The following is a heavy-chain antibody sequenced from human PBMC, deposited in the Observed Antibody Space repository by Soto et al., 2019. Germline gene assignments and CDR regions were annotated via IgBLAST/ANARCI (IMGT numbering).Heavy chain of an antibody. CDR1: GFTFNNYA. D-gene: IGHD2-21*01. Sequence: EVQLLESGGGLVQPGGSLRLSCAASGFTFNNYALSWVRQAPGKGLEWVSGISGTGGSTVYADSVKGRFTISRDNSKSTIYLQMNSLRAEDTAVYYCVKDSPPRPVSLLGAFDIWGQGTMVTVSS. J-gene: IGHJ3*02. CDR2: ISGTGGST. V-gene: IGHV3-23*01. CDR3: VKDSPPRPVSLLGAFDI.